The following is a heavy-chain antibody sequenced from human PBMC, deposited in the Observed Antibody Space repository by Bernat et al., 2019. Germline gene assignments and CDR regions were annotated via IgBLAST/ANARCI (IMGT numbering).Heavy chain of an antibody. J-gene: IGHJ5*02. D-gene: IGHD2-15*01. Sequence: QVQLVESGGGVVQPGRSLRLSCAASGFTFSSYGMHWVRQAPGKGLECVAVIWYDGSNKYYADSVKGRFTISRDNSKNTLYLQMNSLRAEDTAVYYCARDLCSGGSCYSWAGWFDPWGQGTLVTVSS. CDR1: GFTFSSYG. V-gene: IGHV3-33*01. CDR3: ARDLCSGGSCYSWAGWFDP. CDR2: IWYDGSNK.